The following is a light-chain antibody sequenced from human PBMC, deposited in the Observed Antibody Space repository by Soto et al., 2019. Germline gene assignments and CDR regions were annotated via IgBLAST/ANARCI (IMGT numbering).Light chain of an antibody. J-gene: IGKJ1*01. CDR1: QILVDRDGNTY. CDR3: IQGTLWPWT. Sequence: VVMTQSPLSLPVTLGQPASISCSSSQILVDRDGNTYFNWYQQRPGQPPRRLIYKVSYRDSEVPDRFSGSGSGTDFTLKISRVEAEDVGFYYCIQGTLWPWTFGQGTKVEFK. CDR2: KVS. V-gene: IGKV2-30*01.